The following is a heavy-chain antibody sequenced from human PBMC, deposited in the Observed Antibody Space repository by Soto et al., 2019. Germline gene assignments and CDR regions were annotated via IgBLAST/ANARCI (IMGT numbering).Heavy chain of an antibody. Sequence: QVQLLQSGPGLVKPSQTLSLTCTVSGGSISSDDYYWSWIRQPPGKGLEWIGYIYYSGRTNYNPSLNSRLSISVDTSKNQFSLKLISVSAADTAVYFCAGDRSNSPDYFDYWGQGILVTVSS. V-gene: IGHV4-30-4*01. J-gene: IGHJ4*02. D-gene: IGHD6-13*01. CDR3: AGDRSNSPDYFDY. CDR1: GGSISSDDYY. CDR2: IYYSGRT.